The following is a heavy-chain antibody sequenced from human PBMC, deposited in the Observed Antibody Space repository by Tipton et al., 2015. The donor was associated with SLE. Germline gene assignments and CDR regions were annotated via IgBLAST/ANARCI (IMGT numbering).Heavy chain of an antibody. Sequence: LRLSCAVSGHSISTDYYWGWIRQPPGKGLEWFGSIYHSGTIYYNPSLKSRVTLSVDTSKNQFSLKLSSVTAADTAVYYCARQVAQGTWALDYWGQGTLVTVSS. J-gene: IGHJ4*02. CDR3: ARQVAQGTWALDY. V-gene: IGHV4-38-2*01. CDR1: GHSISTDYY. D-gene: IGHD5-12*01. CDR2: IYHSGTI.